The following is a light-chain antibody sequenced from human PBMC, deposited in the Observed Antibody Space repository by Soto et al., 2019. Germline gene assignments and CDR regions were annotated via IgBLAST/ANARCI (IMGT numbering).Light chain of an antibody. CDR1: QAIYNY. Sequence: DIQMTQSPPSLSASVGDRVTITCRASQAIYNYVAWYQQKPGKLPTLLIYDASTLQSGVPSRFSGSGYGTDFTLTISSLQPEDVATYYCQKHASEFGQRTKVEIK. CDR2: DAS. J-gene: IGKJ1*01. CDR3: QKHASE. V-gene: IGKV1-27*01.